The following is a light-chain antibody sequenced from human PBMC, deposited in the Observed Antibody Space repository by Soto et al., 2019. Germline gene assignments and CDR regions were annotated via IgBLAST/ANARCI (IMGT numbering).Light chain of an antibody. Sequence: LLTQSPATLSLSPGERATLSCRASQTVNTYLAWYQQKPGQAPRLLIYDASTRATGIPARFSGSGSGTDLTLTISSLEPEDFAVYFCQQRGNSPETFGQGTKVEI. CDR2: DAS. CDR1: QTVNTY. CDR3: QQRGNSPET. J-gene: IGKJ1*01. V-gene: IGKV3-11*01.